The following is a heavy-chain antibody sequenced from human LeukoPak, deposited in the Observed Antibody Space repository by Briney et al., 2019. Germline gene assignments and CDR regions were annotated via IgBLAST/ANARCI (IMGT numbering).Heavy chain of an antibody. J-gene: IGHJ4*02. CDR1: GYTFTSYG. CDR3: ARGSPPRRNYDSRGYYSYYFDY. CDR2: ISAYNGNT. V-gene: IGHV1-18*01. Sequence: ASVKVSCKASGYTFTSYGISWVRQAPGQGLEWMGWISAYNGNTHYAQKLQGRVTMTTDTSTSTVYMELRSLRSDDTAVYYCARGSPPRRNYDSRGYYSYYFDYWGQGTLVTVPS. D-gene: IGHD3-22*01.